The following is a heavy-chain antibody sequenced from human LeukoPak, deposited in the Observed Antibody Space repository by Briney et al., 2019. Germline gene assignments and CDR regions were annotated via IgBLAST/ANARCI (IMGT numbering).Heavy chain of an antibody. D-gene: IGHD6-13*01. J-gene: IGHJ6*02. CDR3: ASGGAAAGTRYYYGMDV. Sequence: LGESLKISCKGSGYSFTSYWIGWVRQMPGKGLEWMGIIYPGDSDTRYSPSFQGQVTISADKSISTAYLQWSSLKASDTAMYYCASGGAAAGTRYYYGMDVWGQGTTVTVSS. V-gene: IGHV5-51*01. CDR1: GYSFTSYW. CDR2: IYPGDSDT.